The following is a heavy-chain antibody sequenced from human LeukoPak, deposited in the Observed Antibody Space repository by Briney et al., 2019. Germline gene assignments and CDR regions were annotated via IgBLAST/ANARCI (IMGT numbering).Heavy chain of an antibody. V-gene: IGHV3-13*01. CDR1: GFTFSFYD. CDR2: IGTTGDT. Sequence: GGSLRLSCAASGFTFSFYDMHWVRQATGKGLEWVSAIGTTGDTHYAGSVKGRFTISRENAKNSFYLQMNTLSVGDTAVYYCVRDLGRGFYGMDVWGQGTTLTVSS. D-gene: IGHD2-15*01. CDR3: VRDLGRGFYGMDV. J-gene: IGHJ6*02.